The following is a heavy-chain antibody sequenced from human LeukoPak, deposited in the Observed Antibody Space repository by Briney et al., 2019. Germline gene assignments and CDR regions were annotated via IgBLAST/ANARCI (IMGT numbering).Heavy chain of an antibody. J-gene: IGHJ6*03. CDR2: FDPEDGET. CDR3: ARALGGVAGTNLYYYYMDV. CDR1: GYTLTELS. V-gene: IGHV1-24*01. Sequence: ASVKVSCKVFGYTLTELSMHWVRQAPGKGLEWMGVFDPEDGETIYAQKFQGRVTMTEDTSTDTAYMELSSLRSEDTAVYYCARALGGVAGTNLYYYYMDVWGKGTTVTVSS. D-gene: IGHD3-16*01.